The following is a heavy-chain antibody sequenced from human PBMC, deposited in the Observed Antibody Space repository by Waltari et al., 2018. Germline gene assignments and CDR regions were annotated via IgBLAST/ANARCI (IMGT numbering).Heavy chain of an antibody. CDR1: GFTFSSYS. Sequence: EVQLVESGGGLVKPGGSLRLSCAASGFTFSSYSMNWVRQAPGKGLEWVSSISSSSSYIYYADSVKGRFTISRDNAKNSLYLQMNSLRAEDTAVYYCARDGDCSGGSCYLTLGYWGQGTLVTVS. D-gene: IGHD2-15*01. CDR3: ARDGDCSGGSCYLTLGY. CDR2: ISSSSSYI. J-gene: IGHJ4*02. V-gene: IGHV3-21*01.